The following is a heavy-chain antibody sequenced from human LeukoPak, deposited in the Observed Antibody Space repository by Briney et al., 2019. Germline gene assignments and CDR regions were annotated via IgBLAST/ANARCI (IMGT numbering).Heavy chain of an antibody. CDR3: ASVQPMYGGDGDFDY. CDR1: GYTFTSYD. V-gene: IGHV1-8*01. J-gene: IGHJ4*02. CDR2: MNTNSGNT. Sequence: ASVKVSCKASGYTFTSYDINWVRQATGQGLEWMGWMNTNSGNTGYAQKFQGRVTMTRNTSISTAYMELSSLRSEDTAVYYCASVQPMYGGDGDFDYWGQGTLVTVSS. D-gene: IGHD2-21*02.